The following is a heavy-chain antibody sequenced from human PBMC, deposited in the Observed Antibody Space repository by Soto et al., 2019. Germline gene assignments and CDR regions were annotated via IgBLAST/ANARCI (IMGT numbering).Heavy chain of an antibody. CDR3: AREGLDTAGFFDV. CDR2: IEGDGSST. J-gene: IGHJ3*01. D-gene: IGHD6-13*01. CDR1: GFTFSSYW. V-gene: IGHV3-74*01. Sequence: GGSLRLSCAASGFTFSSYWMHWVRQAPGKGLEWVSRIEGDGSSTTSADSVKGRFTVSRDDARNTLYLQMSSLRADDTAIYYCAREGLDTAGFFDVWGQGTLVTVSS.